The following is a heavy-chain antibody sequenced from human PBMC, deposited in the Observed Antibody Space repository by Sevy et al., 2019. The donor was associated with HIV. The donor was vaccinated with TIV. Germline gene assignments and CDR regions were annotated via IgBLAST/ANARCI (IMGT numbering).Heavy chain of an antibody. CDR2: IHADGSS. Sequence: GGSLRLSCAASGFNVNDNYMTWVRQAPGKGLERVSIIHADGSSYYADSVKGRFTMSRDDSKNIVNLQMNSLRADDTAVYYCARDRRFCGNECYLYYYYGMDVWSQGTAVTVSS. J-gene: IGHJ6*02. CDR3: ARDRRFCGNECYLYYYYGMDV. V-gene: IGHV3-53*01. CDR1: GFNVNDNY. D-gene: IGHD3-16*02.